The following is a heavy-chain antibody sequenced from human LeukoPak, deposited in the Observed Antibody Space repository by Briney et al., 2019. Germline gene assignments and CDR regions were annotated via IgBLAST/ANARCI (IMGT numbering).Heavy chain of an antibody. CDR1: TYTFTGYY. CDR2: INTNSGGT. Sequence: GASVKVSCKASTYTFTGYYMHCVRQAPGRWLEWMGQINTNSGGTNYAEKVQGRVTMTRDTSISTAYMELSRLRSDDTAVYYCARSRLGYCSGGSCYSGAIWGQGTMVTVSS. CDR3: ARSRLGYCSGGSCYSGAI. V-gene: IGHV1-2*06. J-gene: IGHJ3*02. D-gene: IGHD2-15*01.